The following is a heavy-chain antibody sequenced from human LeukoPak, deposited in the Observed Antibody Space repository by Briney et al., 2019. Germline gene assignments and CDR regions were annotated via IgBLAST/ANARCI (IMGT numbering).Heavy chain of an antibody. Sequence: SETLSLTCTVSGGSISSYFYNWIRQPAGKGLEWIGRIYTSGTTNYNPSLKSRVTMSVDTSNNHFSLKLRSVTAADTAVYYCARDNGAYCGGDCWHAFDIWGRGTMVTVSS. CDR3: ARDNGAYCGGDCWHAFDI. J-gene: IGHJ3*02. CDR2: IYTSGTT. CDR1: GGSISSYF. D-gene: IGHD2-21*01. V-gene: IGHV4-4*07.